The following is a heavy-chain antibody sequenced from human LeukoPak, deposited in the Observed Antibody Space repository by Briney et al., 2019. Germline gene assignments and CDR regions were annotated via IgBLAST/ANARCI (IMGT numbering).Heavy chain of an antibody. CDR3: ARDGSRSWSLNTWFDP. D-gene: IGHD6-13*01. J-gene: IGHJ5*02. V-gene: IGHV3-11*04. CDR1: GFTFSDYY. CDR2: ITNSGSIL. Sequence: PGGSLRLSCAASGFTFSDYYMTWIRQAPGKGLERVAYITNSGSILYYADSVKGRFTISRDNAKNSLFLQMNSLRAEDTAVYYCARDGSRSWSLNTWFDPWGQGTQVTVSS.